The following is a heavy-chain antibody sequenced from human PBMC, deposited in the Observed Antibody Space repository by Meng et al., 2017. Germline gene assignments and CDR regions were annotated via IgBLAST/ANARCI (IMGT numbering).Heavy chain of an antibody. J-gene: IGHJ5*02. CDR2: INPNSGGT. CDR3: ARDRGSGWSKGA. V-gene: IGHV1-2*06. D-gene: IGHD6-19*01. CDR1: GYTFTGYY. Sequence: QVQLVQSGAEVKKPGASVKVSCKASGYTFTGYYMHWVRQAPGQGLEWMGRINPNSGGTDYAQKFQGRVTVTRDTSITTAYMELSRLRSDDTAVYYCARDRGSGWSKGAWGQGTLFTVSS.